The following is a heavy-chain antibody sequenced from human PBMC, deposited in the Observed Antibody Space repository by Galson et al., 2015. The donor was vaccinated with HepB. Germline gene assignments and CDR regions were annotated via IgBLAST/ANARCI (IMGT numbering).Heavy chain of an antibody. D-gene: IGHD3-10*01. CDR1: GFTVSRIY. Sequence: SLRLCCAASGFTVSRIYMSWVRQAPGKGLEWVSVIYSGGTTYYADSVKGRLTISRHNYKNTLYLQMNSLRAEDTAVYFCARDYYGSGSYPYEAFDIWGQGTMVTVSS. CDR2: IYSGGTT. V-gene: IGHV3-53*04. J-gene: IGHJ3*02. CDR3: ARDYYGSGSYPYEAFDI.